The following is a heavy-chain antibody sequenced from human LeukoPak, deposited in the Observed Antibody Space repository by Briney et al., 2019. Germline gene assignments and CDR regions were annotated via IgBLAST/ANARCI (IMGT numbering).Heavy chain of an antibody. D-gene: IGHD1-26*01. CDR1: GGSISSYY. CDR2: IYYSGST. Sequence: ETLSLTCTVSGGSISSYYWSWIRQPPGKGLEWIGYIYYSGSTNYNRSLKSRVTISVDTSKNQFSLKLSSVTAADTAVYYCARDRWGANAFDIWGQGTMVTVSS. V-gene: IGHV4-59*01. J-gene: IGHJ3*02. CDR3: ARDRWGANAFDI.